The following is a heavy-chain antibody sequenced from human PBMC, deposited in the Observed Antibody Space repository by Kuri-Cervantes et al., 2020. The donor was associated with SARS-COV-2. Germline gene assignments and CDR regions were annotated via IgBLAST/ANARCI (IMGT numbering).Heavy chain of an antibody. J-gene: IGHJ4*02. CDR3: ARDALGSGDY. V-gene: IGHV3-15*01. CDR2: IKSKTDGGTT. D-gene: IGHD2-15*01. Sequence: GESLKISFAASGFTFSNAWMSWVRQAPGKGLEWVGRIKSKTDGGTTDYAAPVKGRFTISRDNAKNSLYLQMNSLRAEDTAVYYCARDALGSGDYWGQGTLVTVSS. CDR1: GFTFSNAW.